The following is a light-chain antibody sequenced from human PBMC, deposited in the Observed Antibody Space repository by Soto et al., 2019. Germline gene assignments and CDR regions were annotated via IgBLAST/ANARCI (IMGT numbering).Light chain of an antibody. V-gene: IGKV1-5*01. J-gene: IGKJ5*01. Sequence: DIQMTQSPSTLSASVGDRVTITCRASQSISSWLAWYQQKPGKAPKLLIYDASSLESGVPSRFSGSGSGTEFTLTISSLQPADFATYYCHQYNSYSITFGQGTRLEIK. CDR2: DAS. CDR1: QSISSW. CDR3: HQYNSYSIT.